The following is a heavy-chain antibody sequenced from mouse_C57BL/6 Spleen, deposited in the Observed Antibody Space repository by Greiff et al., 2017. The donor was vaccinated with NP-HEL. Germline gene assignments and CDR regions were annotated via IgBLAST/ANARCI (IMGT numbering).Heavy chain of an antibody. V-gene: IGHV1-61*01. CDR3: ARGITTVVGGYFDV. CDR1: GYTFTSYW. Sequence: QVQLQQPGAELVRPGSSVKLSCKASGYTFTSYWMDWVKQRPGQGLEWIGNIYPSDSETHYNQQFKYKATLTVDKSSSTAYMQLSSLTSEDSAVYYCARGITTVVGGYFDVWGTGTTVTVSS. CDR2: IYPSDSET. J-gene: IGHJ1*03. D-gene: IGHD1-1*01.